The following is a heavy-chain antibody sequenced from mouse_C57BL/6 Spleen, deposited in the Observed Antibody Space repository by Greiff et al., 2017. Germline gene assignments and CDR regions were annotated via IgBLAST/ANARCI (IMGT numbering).Heavy chain of an antibody. CDR2: IYPGSGNS. Sequence: QVQLQQSGPELVQPGASVKISCKASGYTFTDYSINWVQQWPGQGLEWIGWIYPGSGNSKDNENFKGKATLTVDTSSSTAYMQLSSLTSEDSAVYVCAKDFFAYWGQGTLVTVSA. CDR3: AKDFFAY. CDR1: GYTFTDYS. J-gene: IGHJ3*01. V-gene: IGHV1-84*01.